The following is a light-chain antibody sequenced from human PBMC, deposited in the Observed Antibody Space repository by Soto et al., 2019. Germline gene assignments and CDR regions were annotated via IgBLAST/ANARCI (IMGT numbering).Light chain of an antibody. CDR2: GAS. J-gene: IGKJ1*01. V-gene: IGKV3-15*01. CDR3: QQYNHWPSLT. CDR1: ASVTTN. Sequence: EIVMTQYPEPLAVSPGERVTLSCRSRASVTTNCARYQQKPGQAPRLVIYGASLRATGIPARFSASGSGTEFPLTVNSLQSEDVSIYYWQQYNHWPSLTFGQGTSVEI.